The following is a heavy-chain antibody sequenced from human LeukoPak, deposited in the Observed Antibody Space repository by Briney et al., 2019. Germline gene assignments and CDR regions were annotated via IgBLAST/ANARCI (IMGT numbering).Heavy chain of an antibody. V-gene: IGHV4-34*01. CDR1: GGSFSGYY. J-gene: IGHJ6*03. D-gene: IGHD6-13*01. CDR3: ARVLIYSSSWYPAMSYYMDV. Sequence: SETLSLTCAVYGGSFSGYYWSWLRQPPGKGLEWIGEINHSGSTNYNPSLKSRVTISVDTSKNQFSLKLSSATAADTAVYYCARVLIYSSSWYPAMSYYMDVWGKGTTVTVSS. CDR2: INHSGST.